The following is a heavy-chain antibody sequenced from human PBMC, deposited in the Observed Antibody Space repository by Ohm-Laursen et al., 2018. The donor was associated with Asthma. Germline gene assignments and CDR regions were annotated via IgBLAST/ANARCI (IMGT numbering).Heavy chain of an antibody. CDR2: ISTASSFI. V-gene: IGHV3-21*01. J-gene: IGHJ1*01. D-gene: IGHD1-26*01. Sequence: SLRLSCAASGYTFSRCSTHWVRQIPGKGLEWVASISTASSFIYYADSVRGRFTTSRDNARNSVYLQMNSLRAEDTALYYCARIGPEWELPGREYSLHHWGEGTLVTVSS. CDR1: GYTFSRCS. CDR3: ARIGPEWELPGREYSLHH.